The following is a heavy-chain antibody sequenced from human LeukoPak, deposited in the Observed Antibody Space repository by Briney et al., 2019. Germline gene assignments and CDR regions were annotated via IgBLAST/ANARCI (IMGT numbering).Heavy chain of an antibody. CDR3: ARDMTNYYGSGSYYLDGGY. J-gene: IGHJ4*02. V-gene: IGHV3-21*01. CDR1: GFTFSSYS. D-gene: IGHD3-10*01. CDR2: ISSSSSYI. Sequence: GGSPRLSCAASGFTFSSYSMNWVRQAPGKGLEWVSSISSSSSYIYYADSVKGRFTISRDNAKNSLYLQMNSLRAEDTAVYYCARDMTNYYGSGSYYLDGGYWGQGTLVTVSS.